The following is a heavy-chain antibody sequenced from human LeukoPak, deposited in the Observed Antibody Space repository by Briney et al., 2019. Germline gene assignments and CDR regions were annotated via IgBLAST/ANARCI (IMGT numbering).Heavy chain of an antibody. Sequence: RPSETLSLTCTVSGASISSYYWSWIRQPAGKGLEWIGRVYTSGSTNYNPSLKSRVTISVDTSKNQFSLKLSSVTAADTAVYYCAGGYSSSWYGDAFDIWGQGTMVTVSS. CDR1: GASISSYY. J-gene: IGHJ3*02. D-gene: IGHD6-13*01. CDR2: VYTSGST. CDR3: AGGYSSSWYGDAFDI. V-gene: IGHV4-4*07.